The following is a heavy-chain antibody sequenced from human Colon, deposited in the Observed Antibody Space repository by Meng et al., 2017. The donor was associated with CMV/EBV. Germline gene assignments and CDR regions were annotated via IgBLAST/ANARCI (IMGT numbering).Heavy chain of an antibody. CDR2: ISGSTTST. CDR3: ARPARGSTNYY. D-gene: IGHD6-13*01. V-gene: IGHV3-23*01. CDR1: GFTFWSHA. J-gene: IGHJ4*02. Sequence: GESLKISCAASGFTFWSHAMSWVRQAPGKGLEWVAAISGSTTSTDYADSVRGRFTISRDNSKNTLYLQMDSLRAEDTAVYYCARPARGSTNYYWGQGTLVTVSS.